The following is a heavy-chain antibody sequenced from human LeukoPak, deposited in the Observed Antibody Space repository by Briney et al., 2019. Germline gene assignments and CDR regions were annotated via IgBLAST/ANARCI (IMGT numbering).Heavy chain of an antibody. CDR1: GVTVGNNY. CDR3: ARDPPAVAANTYG. J-gene: IGHJ4*02. V-gene: IGHV3-66*01. CDR2: IYSGGST. Sequence: GGSLRLSCAASGVTVGNNYMNWVRQAPGKGLEWVSLIYSGGSTHYADSVKGRFTISRDNSKNTLYLQMNSLRVDDTAVYYCARDPPAVAANTYGWGQGTLVTVSS. D-gene: IGHD6-6*01.